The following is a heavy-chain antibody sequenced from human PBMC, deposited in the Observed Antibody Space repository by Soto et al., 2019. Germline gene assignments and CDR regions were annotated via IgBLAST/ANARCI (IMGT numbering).Heavy chain of an antibody. V-gene: IGHV3-30-3*01. J-gene: IGHJ4*02. D-gene: IGHD6-13*01. CDR3: ARFPIAAARGAYFDY. CDR1: GFTFSSYA. Sequence: VQLVESGGGVVQPGRSLRLSCAASGFTFSSYAMHWVRQAPGKGLEWVAVISYDGSNKYYADSVKGRFTISRDNSKNTLYLQMNSLRAEDTAVYYCARFPIAAARGAYFDYWGQGTLVTVSS. CDR2: ISYDGSNK.